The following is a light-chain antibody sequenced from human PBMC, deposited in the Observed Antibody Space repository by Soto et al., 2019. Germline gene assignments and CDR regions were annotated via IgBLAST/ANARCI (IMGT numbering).Light chain of an antibody. CDR2: GAF. CDR3: QQRNIWPPVT. V-gene: IGKV3-11*01. CDR1: RSVSSY. J-gene: IGKJ5*01. Sequence: EIVLTQSPGTLSSSPGERATLSCRASRSVSSYLAWYQQKPGQAPRLLIYGAFNRAAGIPARFSGSGSGTDFTLTISSLEPEDSAIYYCQQRNIWPPVTFGQGTRLEIK.